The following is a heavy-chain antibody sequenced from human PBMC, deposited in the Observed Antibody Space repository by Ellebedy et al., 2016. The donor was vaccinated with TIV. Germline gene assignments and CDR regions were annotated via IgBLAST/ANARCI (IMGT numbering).Heavy chain of an antibody. Sequence: GGSLRLSXTASGFTFSDYYMSWIRQAPGKGLEWVSYISGSGSTIYYADSVKGRSTISRDNAKNSLSLQMNSLRAEDTAVYYCAREISGYSYFFDYWGRGTLVTVSS. CDR1: GFTFSDYY. D-gene: IGHD5-18*01. CDR2: ISGSGSTI. J-gene: IGHJ4*02. CDR3: AREISGYSYFFDY. V-gene: IGHV3-11*01.